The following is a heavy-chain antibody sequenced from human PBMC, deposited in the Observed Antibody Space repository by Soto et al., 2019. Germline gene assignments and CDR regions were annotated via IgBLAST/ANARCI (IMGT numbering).Heavy chain of an antibody. Sequence: GGSLRLSCAASGFTFDDYAMHWVRQAPGKGLEWVSGISWNSGSIGYADSVKGRFAISRDNFKATLFLYMNSLRAEDTAVYYCAKSTGDTWTTHYFDYWGKGILVTSPQ. V-gene: IGHV3-9*01. CDR1: GFTFDDYA. J-gene: IGHJ4*02. CDR3: AKSTGDTWTTHYFDY. CDR2: ISWNSGSI. D-gene: IGHD4-4*01.